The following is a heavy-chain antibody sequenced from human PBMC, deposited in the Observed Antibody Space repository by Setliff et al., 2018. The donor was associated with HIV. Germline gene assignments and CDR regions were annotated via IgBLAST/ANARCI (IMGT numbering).Heavy chain of an antibody. J-gene: IGHJ6*02. D-gene: IGHD1-26*01. Sequence: GGSLRLSCTASGLTFNDYYMAWIRQAPVKGLEWVSYISPSDSEIDYAHSGRGRFTISRDNAKNSLYLQMNSLRADDTAVYFCARPTNIDTLYYGSQTFYMYYYGLDVWGQGTTVTVSS. CDR1: GLTFNDYY. CDR3: ARPTNIDTLYYGSQTFYMYYYGLDV. V-gene: IGHV3-11*04. CDR2: ISPSDSEI.